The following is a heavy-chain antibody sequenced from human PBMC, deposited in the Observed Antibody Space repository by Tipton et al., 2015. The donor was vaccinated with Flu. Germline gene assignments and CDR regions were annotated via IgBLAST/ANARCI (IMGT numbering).Heavy chain of an antibody. D-gene: IGHD3-22*01. CDR1: GFTFSTYS. CDR3: ARVSDSSAYYYQYYFDY. Sequence: GSLRLSCAASGFTFSTYSMNWVRQAPGKGLEWVSSISSSSSYIYYADSVEGRFTISRDNAKNSLYLQMKSLRAEDTAVYYCARVSDSSAYYYQYYFDYWGQGTLVTVSS. V-gene: IGHV3-21*01. J-gene: IGHJ4*02. CDR2: ISSSSSYI.